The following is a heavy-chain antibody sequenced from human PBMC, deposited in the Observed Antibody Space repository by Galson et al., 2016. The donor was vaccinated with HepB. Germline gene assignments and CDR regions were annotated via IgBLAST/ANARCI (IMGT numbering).Heavy chain of an antibody. CDR3: ARDDYSTGWCPDF. D-gene: IGHD6-13*01. V-gene: IGHV3-74*01. Sequence: SLRLSCAASGFTFSSYWMQWVRQSPGKGLVWVSRIDIDGSGTSYADSVRGRFTVSRDNANNTLYLHMDTLRAEDTAVYYCARDDYSTGWCPDFWGRGTPVTVSS. J-gene: IGHJ4*02. CDR1: GFTFSSYW. CDR2: IDIDGSGT.